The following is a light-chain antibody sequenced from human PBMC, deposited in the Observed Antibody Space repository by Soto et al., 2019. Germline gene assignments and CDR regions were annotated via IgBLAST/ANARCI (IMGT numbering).Light chain of an antibody. Sequence: QSALTQPASVSGSPGQSITISCTGTTNDVGGYNYVSWYQHHPGKAPKLLLYDVSNRPSGVSDRFSGSKSGSTASLTISGLQADDEADYYCTSYAGSSLLVVFGGGTKLTVL. CDR2: DVS. J-gene: IGLJ2*01. CDR1: TNDVGGYNY. V-gene: IGLV2-14*03. CDR3: TSYAGSSLLVV.